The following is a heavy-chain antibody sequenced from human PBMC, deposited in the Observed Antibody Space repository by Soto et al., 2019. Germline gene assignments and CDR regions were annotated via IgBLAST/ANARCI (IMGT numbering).Heavy chain of an antibody. D-gene: IGHD3-22*01. V-gene: IGHV3-48*02. CDR3: ARVGPHYYDSSGYYHSPFDP. CDR1: GFTFSSYS. CDR2: ISSSSSTI. J-gene: IGHJ5*02. Sequence: PGGSLRLSCAASGFTFSSYSMNWVRQAPGKGLEWVSYISSSSSTIYYADSVKGRFTISRDNAKNSLYLQMNSLRDGDTAVYYCARVGPHYYDSSGYYHSPFDPWGQGTLVTVSS.